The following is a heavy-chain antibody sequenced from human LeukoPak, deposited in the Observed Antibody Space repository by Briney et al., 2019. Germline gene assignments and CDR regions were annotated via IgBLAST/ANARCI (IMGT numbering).Heavy chain of an antibody. CDR1: GYSFTSYW. Sequence: GESLKISCKGSGYSFTSYWIGWVRQMPGKGLEWMGIIDPGDSDTRYSPSFQGQVTISADKSISTAYLQWSSLKASDTAMYYCARYYYDTSGYTRGHLPISAHFDYWGQGTLVTVSS. CDR3: ARYYYDTSGYTRGHLPISAHFDY. V-gene: IGHV5-51*01. D-gene: IGHD3-22*01. J-gene: IGHJ4*02. CDR2: IDPGDSDT.